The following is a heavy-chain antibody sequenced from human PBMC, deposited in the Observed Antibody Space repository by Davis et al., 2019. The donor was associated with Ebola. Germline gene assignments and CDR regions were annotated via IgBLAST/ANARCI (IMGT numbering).Heavy chain of an antibody. Sequence: GESLKISCAASGFTFSSYAMSWVRQAPGKGLEWVSAISGSGGSTYCADSVKGRFTISRDNSKNTLYLQMNSLRAEDTAVYYCAKDEQWLAREVGVESELFDYWGQGTLVTVSS. CDR2: ISGSGGST. CDR3: AKDEQWLAREVGVESELFDY. CDR1: GFTFSSYA. J-gene: IGHJ4*02. D-gene: IGHD6-19*01. V-gene: IGHV3-23*01.